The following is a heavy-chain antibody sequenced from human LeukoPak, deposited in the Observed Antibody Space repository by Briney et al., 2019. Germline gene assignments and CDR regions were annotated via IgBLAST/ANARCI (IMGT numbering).Heavy chain of an antibody. Sequence: PGGSLRLSCAASGFTFSTYAIHWVRQAPGKGLEGVAVISYDESKKFYADSVKGRFTISRDNSRNTMYLQMNSLRAEDTAVYYWAKDWAFPRPGGGMDVWGQGTTVTVSS. CDR3: AKDWAFPRPGGGMDV. CDR2: ISYDESKK. J-gene: IGHJ6*02. V-gene: IGHV3-30*18. CDR1: GFTFSTYA. D-gene: IGHD3-16*01.